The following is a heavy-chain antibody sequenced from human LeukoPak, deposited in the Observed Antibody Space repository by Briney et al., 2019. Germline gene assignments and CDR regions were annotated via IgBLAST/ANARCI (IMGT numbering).Heavy chain of an antibody. Sequence: PSATLSLTCAVSGGSISQYYWSWLRQAPGKGLEWIGYIHASGTTTYNPSLKSRVTMSVDTSNNQFSLTLTTVTEADTAVYFCARDSNQHGSNAFDIWGQGTMVTVSS. V-gene: IGHV4-4*08. CDR2: IHASGTT. D-gene: IGHD1-14*01. CDR3: ARDSNQHGSNAFDI. CDR1: GGSISQYY. J-gene: IGHJ3*02.